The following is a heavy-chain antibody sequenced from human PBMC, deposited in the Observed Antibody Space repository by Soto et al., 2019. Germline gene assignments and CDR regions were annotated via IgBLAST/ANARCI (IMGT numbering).Heavy chain of an antibody. CDR2: ISSSSSTI. V-gene: IGHV3-48*01. CDR3: ESTDSSTSHHYAFDI. D-gene: IGHD2-2*01. J-gene: IGHJ3*02. Sequence: TGGSLRLSCAASGFTFSSYSMNWVRQAPGKGLEWVSYISSSSSTIYYADSVKGRFTISRDNAKNSLYLQMNSLRAEDTAVYYCESTDSSTSHHYAFDIWGQGTMVNVSS. CDR1: GFTFSSYS.